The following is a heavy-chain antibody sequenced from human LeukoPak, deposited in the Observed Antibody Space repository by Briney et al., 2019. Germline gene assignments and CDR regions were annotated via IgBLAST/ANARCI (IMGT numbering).Heavy chain of an antibody. CDR2: ISGSGGST. CDR1: GFTFSSYG. V-gene: IGHV3-23*01. CDR3: ARDHALWWGYYYYMDV. J-gene: IGHJ6*03. D-gene: IGHD4/OR15-4a*01. Sequence: GGSLRLSCAASGFTFSSYGMSWVRQAPGKGLEWVSAISGSGGSTYYADSVKGRFTISRDNSKNTLYLQMNSLRAEDTAVYYCARDHALWWGYYYYMDVWGKGTTVTVSS.